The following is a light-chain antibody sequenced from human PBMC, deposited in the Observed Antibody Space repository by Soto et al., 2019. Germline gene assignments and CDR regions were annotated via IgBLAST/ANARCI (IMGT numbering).Light chain of an antibody. CDR1: QNISYY. V-gene: IGKV1-39*01. Sequence: DIQMTQSPSPLSASVGDRLTITCRASQNISYYLNWFQQRPGKAPQLLIFGASNLHIRVPSRFSGSGSGTDFALTISSLQPEDFATYHCQQSYTTPWTFGQGTKV. J-gene: IGKJ1*01. CDR3: QQSYTTPWT. CDR2: GAS.